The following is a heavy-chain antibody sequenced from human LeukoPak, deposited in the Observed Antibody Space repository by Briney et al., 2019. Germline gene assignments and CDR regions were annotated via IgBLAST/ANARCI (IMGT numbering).Heavy chain of an antibody. V-gene: IGHV4-38-2*02. J-gene: IGHJ6*03. Sequence: SETLSLTCTVSGYSISSGYYWGWIRQPPGKGLEWIGSIYHSGSTYYNPSLKSRVTISVDTSKNQFSLKLSSVTAADTAVYYCARHKVDYYDSSGYLPYYYYYMDVWGKGTTVTISS. CDR2: IYHSGST. CDR3: ARHKVDYYDSSGYLPYYYYYMDV. CDR1: GYSISSGYY. D-gene: IGHD3-22*01.